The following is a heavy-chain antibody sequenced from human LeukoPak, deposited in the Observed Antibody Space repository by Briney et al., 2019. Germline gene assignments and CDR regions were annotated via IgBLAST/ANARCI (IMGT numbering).Heavy chain of an antibody. CDR2: IMFDVANK. V-gene: IGHV3-33*06. Sequence: QAGGSLRLSCAASGFTFSSYAMHWVRQAPGKGLEWVAVIMFDVANKYYADSVKGRFTISRDTSKNTLYLQMNSLRAEDTAVYYCAKDSSGTLFWFDPWGQGTLVTVSS. CDR1: GFTFSSYA. D-gene: IGHD6-13*01. J-gene: IGHJ5*02. CDR3: AKDSSGTLFWFDP.